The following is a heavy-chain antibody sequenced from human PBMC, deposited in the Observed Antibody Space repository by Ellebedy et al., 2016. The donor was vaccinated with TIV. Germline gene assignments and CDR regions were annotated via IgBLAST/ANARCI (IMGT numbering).Heavy chain of an antibody. D-gene: IGHD6-19*01. CDR2: MNPNSGNT. J-gene: IGHJ4*02. V-gene: IGHV1-8*01. CDR3: ARDDSSGWYVEGFDY. CDR1: GYTFTSYD. Sequence: AASVKVSCKASGYTFTSYDINWVRQATGQGLEWLGWMNPNSGNTGYAQKFQGRVTMTRDTSTSTVYMELSSLRSEDTAVYYCARDDSSGWYVEGFDYWGQGTLVTVSS.